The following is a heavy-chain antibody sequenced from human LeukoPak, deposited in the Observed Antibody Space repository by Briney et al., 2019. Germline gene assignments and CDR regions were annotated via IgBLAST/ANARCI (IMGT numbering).Heavy chain of an antibody. Sequence: GGSLRLSCAASGFTFSSNYMSWVRQTPGKGLEWVSVIYSGGSTYYADSVKGRFTVSRDNSENTLFLQVNSLRVDDTAVYYCARGLWFGELLDWGQGTLVTVSS. V-gene: IGHV3-53*01. CDR1: GFTFSSNY. J-gene: IGHJ4*02. D-gene: IGHD3-10*01. CDR3: ARGLWFGELLD. CDR2: IYSGGST.